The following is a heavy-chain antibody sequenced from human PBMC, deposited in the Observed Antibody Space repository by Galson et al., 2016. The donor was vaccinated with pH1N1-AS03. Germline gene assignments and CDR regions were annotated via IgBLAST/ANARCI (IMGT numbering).Heavy chain of an antibody. D-gene: IGHD2-2*01. CDR1: GGTFGSYG. CDR2: IIPPSGTT. V-gene: IGHV1-69*13. CDR3: ARHYGGYCSSTICSGWGRALDV. Sequence: SVKVSCKASGGTFGSYGISWVRQAPGQGLEWVGGIIPPSGTTDYAQRFQDRVTITADDSTNTAYMELNSLTSEDTAVYYCARHYGGYCSSTICSGWGRALDVWGQVTTVTVSS. J-gene: IGHJ6*02.